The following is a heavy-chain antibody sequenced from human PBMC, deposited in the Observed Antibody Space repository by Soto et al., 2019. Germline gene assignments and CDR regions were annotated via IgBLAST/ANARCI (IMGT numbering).Heavy chain of an antibody. Sequence: EVQLVESGGGLVKPGGSLRLSCVASGFTFSSYNMNWVRQATGKGLEWVSYISNSGSYIYYADSVKGRFTISRDNAKNSLYLQMNSLIAEDTAVYYCARVLLQRRSLYGFDYWGQGAQVPVSS. D-gene: IGHD1-1*01. J-gene: IGHJ4*02. CDR1: GFTFSSYN. CDR2: ISNSGSYI. V-gene: IGHV3-21*01. CDR3: ARVLLQRRSLYGFDY.